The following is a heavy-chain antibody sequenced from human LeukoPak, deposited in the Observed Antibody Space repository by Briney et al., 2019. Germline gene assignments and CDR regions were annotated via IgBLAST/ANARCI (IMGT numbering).Heavy chain of an antibody. CDR2: IRSKAYGGTT. D-gene: IGHD2-2*01. CDR1: GFAFGDYA. V-gene: IGHV3-49*04. CDR3: TREADIVVVPAAPNYMDV. J-gene: IGHJ6*03. Sequence: TGGSLRLSCTASGFAFGDYAMSWVRQAPGKGLEWVGFIRSKAYGGTTEYAASVKGRFTISRDDSKSIAYLQMNSLKTEDTAVYYCTREADIVVVPAAPNYMDVWGKGTTVTVSS.